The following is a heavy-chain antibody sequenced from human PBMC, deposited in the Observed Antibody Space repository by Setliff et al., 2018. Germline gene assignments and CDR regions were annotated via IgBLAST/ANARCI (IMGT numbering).Heavy chain of an antibody. V-gene: IGHV4-59*01. Sequence: PSETLSLTCTVSGGSISPYFWSWIRQSPGKGLEWIGYIYHNGNTNFNPSLKTRVTMSVDTSKNQFALNLRSVTAADSAAYYCARDRTAYSYGLDVWGQGTTVTVS. CDR2: IYHNGNT. J-gene: IGHJ6*02. CDR1: GGSISPYF. D-gene: IGHD5-18*01. CDR3: ARDRTAYSYGLDV.